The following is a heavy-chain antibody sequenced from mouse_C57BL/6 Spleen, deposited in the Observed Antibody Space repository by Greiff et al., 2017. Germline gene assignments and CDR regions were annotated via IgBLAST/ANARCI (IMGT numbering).Heavy chain of an antibody. Sequence: EVQLQQSGPELVKPGASVKISCKASGYTFTDYYMNWVKQSHGKSLEWIGDINPNNGGTSYNQKFKGKATLTVDKSSSTAYMELRSLTSEDSAVYYCARRGAYGNYDAYWGQGTLVTVSA. CDR1: GYTFTDYY. CDR2: INPNNGGT. D-gene: IGHD2-1*01. V-gene: IGHV1-26*01. CDR3: ARRGAYGNYDAY. J-gene: IGHJ3*01.